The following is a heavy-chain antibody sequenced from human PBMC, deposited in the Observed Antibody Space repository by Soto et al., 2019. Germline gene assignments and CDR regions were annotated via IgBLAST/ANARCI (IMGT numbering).Heavy chain of an antibody. V-gene: IGHV4-39*01. J-gene: IGHJ4*02. Sequence: SETLSLTCTVSGASISNRRCYWGWIRQPPGKGLEWIGSMYYSGNAYYNPSLKSRVTISVDTSKNQFSLKLSSVTAADTAIYYCARHKERGGDDRKWLLPHDYWGQGTLVTVSS. D-gene: IGHD3-22*01. CDR1: GASISNRRCY. CDR2: MYYSGNA. CDR3: ARHKERGGDDRKWLLPHDY.